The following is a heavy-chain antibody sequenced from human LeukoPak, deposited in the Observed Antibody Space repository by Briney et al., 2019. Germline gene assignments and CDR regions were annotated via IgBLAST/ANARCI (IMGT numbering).Heavy chain of an antibody. J-gene: IGHJ4*02. CDR1: GFTFSNAW. V-gene: IGHV3-15*01. D-gene: IGHD3-16*02. CDR3: TTVRATMIAFGGVIVDNHYFDY. Sequence: GGSLRLSCAASGFTFSNAWMSWVRQAPGKGLEWVGRIKSKADGGTTDYTAPVKGRFTISRDDSKNTLYLQMNSLKTEDTAVYYCTTVRATMIAFGGVIVDNHYFDYWGQGTLVTVSS. CDR2: IKSKADGGTT.